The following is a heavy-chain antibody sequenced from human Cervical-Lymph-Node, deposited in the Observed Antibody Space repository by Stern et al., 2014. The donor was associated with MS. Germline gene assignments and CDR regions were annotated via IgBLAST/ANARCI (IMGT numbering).Heavy chain of an antibody. CDR2: ISYDGSNK. CDR3: AKERHGDYVFYYGMDV. D-gene: IGHD4-17*01. CDR1: GFTFSSYG. V-gene: IGHV3-30*18. Sequence: VQLEESGGGVVQPGRSLRLSCAASGFTFSSYGMHWVRQAPGKGLEWVAVISYDGSNKYYADSVKDRVTISRDNSKNTLYLQMNSLRAEDTAVYYCAKERHGDYVFYYGMDVWGQGTTVTVSS. J-gene: IGHJ6*02.